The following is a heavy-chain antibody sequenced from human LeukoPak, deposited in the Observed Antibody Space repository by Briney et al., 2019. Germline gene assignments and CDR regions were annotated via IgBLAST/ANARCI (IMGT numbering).Heavy chain of an antibody. CDR3: ARVRGVIISIFDY. Sequence: SETLSLTCAVYGGSFSGYYWSWIRQPQGKGLEWIGEINHSGSTNYNPSLKSRVTISVDTSKNQFSLKLSSVTAADTAVYYCARVRGVIISIFDYWGPGTLVTVSS. D-gene: IGHD3-10*01. V-gene: IGHV4-34*01. CDR1: GGSFSGYY. CDR2: INHSGST. J-gene: IGHJ4*02.